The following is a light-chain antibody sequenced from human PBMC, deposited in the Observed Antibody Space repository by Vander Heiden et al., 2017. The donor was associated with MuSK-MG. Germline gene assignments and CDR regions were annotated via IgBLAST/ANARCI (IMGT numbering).Light chain of an antibody. J-gene: IGKJ5*01. CDR2: WAS. CDR3: QQYDCTLSIT. CDR1: QSVLYSSNNKNY. Sequence: DIVMTQSPDSLAVSLGERATINCKSSQSVLYSSNNKNYLAWYQQKPGQPPKLLIYWASTRESGVPDRFSGSGSGTDFTLTISSLQAEDVAVYYCQQYDCTLSITFGQGTLLEIK. V-gene: IGKV4-1*01.